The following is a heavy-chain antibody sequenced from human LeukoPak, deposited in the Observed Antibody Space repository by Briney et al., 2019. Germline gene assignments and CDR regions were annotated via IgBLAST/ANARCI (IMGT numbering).Heavy chain of an antibody. Sequence: SETLSLTCTVSGGSISSRGYYWSWIRQHPGKGLEWIGYIYYSGSTYYNPSLKSRVTISVDTSKNQFSLKLSSVTAADTAVYYCARDSFGPIGYWGQGTLVTVSS. CDR3: ARDSFGPIGY. J-gene: IGHJ4*02. V-gene: IGHV4-31*03. CDR1: GGSISSRGYY. D-gene: IGHD3-10*01. CDR2: IYYSGST.